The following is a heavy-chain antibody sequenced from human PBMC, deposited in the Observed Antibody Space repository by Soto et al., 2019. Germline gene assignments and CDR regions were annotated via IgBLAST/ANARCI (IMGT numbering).Heavy chain of an antibody. CDR3: AREKGYISGPKNFDS. CDR1: GGSVSSGDYF. J-gene: IGHJ4*02. CDR2: IYDSGSS. D-gene: IGHD5-12*01. V-gene: IGHV4-30-4*01. Sequence: SETLSLTCTVSGGSVSSGDYFWSWIRQPPGKGLEWIGYIYDSGSSYYNPSLKSRVTMSVDTSKNQFSLKLRSVTAADTAMYYCAREKGYISGPKNFDSWGQGTLVTVS.